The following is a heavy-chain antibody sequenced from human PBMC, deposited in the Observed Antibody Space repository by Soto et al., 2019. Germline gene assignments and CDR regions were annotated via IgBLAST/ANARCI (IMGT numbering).Heavy chain of an antibody. V-gene: IGHV4-30-4*01. D-gene: IGHD1-1*01. CDR1: GDSISVANYY. J-gene: IGHJ6*02. Sequence: SETPSLTSTVSGDSISVANYYLRWIRQTPGQGLEWIGHIFYSGTTYYNPSLKSRLTISVDTSKNHFSLRLTSVTVADTAVYYCARDLWVEPELYYYGMDVWGQGTTVTGSS. CDR2: IFYSGTT. CDR3: ARDLWVEPELYYYGMDV.